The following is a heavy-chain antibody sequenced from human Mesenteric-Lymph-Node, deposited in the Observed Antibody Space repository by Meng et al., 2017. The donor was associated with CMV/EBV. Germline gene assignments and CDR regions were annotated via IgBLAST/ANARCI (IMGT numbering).Heavy chain of an antibody. Sequence: SETLSLTCTVSGGSIYSGGYYWSWIRQHPGKGLEWIGYIYYSGDTYYNPSLKSRATISVDTSKNQFSLKLTSVTAADTAVYYCARDYTQKIVGGYYYYGLEVWGQGTTVTVSS. D-gene: IGHD1-26*01. CDR1: GGSIYSGGYY. CDR2: IYYSGDT. V-gene: IGHV4-31*03. J-gene: IGHJ6*02. CDR3: ARDYTQKIVGGYYYYGLEV.